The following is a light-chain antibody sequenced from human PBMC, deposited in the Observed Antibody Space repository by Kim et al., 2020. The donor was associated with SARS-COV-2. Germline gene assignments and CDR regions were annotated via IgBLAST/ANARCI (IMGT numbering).Light chain of an antibody. CDR2: DAS. CDR3: QQYNNWPPT. J-gene: IGKJ1*01. Sequence: EIVMTQSPATLSVSPGERATLSCGASQSVSTNFAWYQQKPGQAPRLLIYDASTRATGIPARFSGSGSGTEFTLTISSLQSEDFAVYYCQQYNNWPPTFGQGTKVDIK. CDR1: QSVSTN. V-gene: IGKV3-15*01.